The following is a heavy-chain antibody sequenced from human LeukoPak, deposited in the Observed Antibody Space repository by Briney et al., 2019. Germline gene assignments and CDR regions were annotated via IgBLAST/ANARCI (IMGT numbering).Heavy chain of an antibody. V-gene: IGHV4-39*01. D-gene: IGHD5-18*01. CDR2: IYYSGST. CDR3: ARVGVTWIQLFSRPYYFDY. CDR1: GGSISSSSYY. Sequence: PSETLSLTCTVSGGSISSSSYYWGWIRQPPGKGLEWIGSIYYSGSTYYNPSLKSRVTISVDTSKNQFSLKLSSVTAADTAVYYCARVGVTWIQLFSRPYYFDYWGQGTLVTVSS. J-gene: IGHJ4*02.